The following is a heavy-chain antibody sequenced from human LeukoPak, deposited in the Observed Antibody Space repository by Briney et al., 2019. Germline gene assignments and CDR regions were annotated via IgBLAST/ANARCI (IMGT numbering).Heavy chain of an antibody. Sequence: GESLKISCKGSGYSFTSYWISWVRQMPGKGLEWMGRIDPSDSYTNYSPSFQGHVTISADKSISTAYLQWSSLRASDTAMYYCARGFYGSGSPFDYWGQGTLVTVSS. D-gene: IGHD3-10*01. CDR3: ARGFYGSGSPFDY. V-gene: IGHV5-10-1*01. CDR2: IDPSDSYT. J-gene: IGHJ4*02. CDR1: GYSFTSYW.